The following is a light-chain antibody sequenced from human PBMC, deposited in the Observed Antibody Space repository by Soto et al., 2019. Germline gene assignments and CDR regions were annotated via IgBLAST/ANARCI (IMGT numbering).Light chain of an antibody. J-gene: IGLJ3*02. CDR2: STS. CDR3: LLFMGSGNSV. CDR1: SGSVSTNYY. V-gene: IGLV8-61*01. Sequence: QAVVPQEPSFSVSPGGTVTLTFVLTSGSVSTNYYPSWYQQTPGQAPRTLIYSTSTRTSGVPDRFSGSILGNKAALTITGAQSDDESDYYCLLFMGSGNSVFSGGTKVTV.